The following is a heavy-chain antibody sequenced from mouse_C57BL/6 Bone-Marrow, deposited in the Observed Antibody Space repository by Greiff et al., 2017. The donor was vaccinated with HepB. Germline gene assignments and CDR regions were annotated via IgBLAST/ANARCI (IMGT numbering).Heavy chain of an antibody. CDR3: ARADYCGSSCGGYWYFGV. Sequence: QVQLQQSGAELVKPGASVKMSCKASGYTFTSYWITWVKQRPGQGLEWIGDIHPGSGSTNYNEKFKSKATLTVDTSSSTAYMKLSSLTSEDSAVYDCARADYCGSSCGGYWYFGVWGTGTTVTVSS. CDR1: GYTFTSYW. CDR2: IHPGSGST. J-gene: IGHJ1*03. V-gene: IGHV1-55*01. D-gene: IGHD1-1*01.